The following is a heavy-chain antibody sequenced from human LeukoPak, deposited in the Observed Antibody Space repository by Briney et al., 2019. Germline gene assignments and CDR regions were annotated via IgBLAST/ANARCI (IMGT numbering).Heavy chain of an antibody. V-gene: IGHV1-24*01. CDR1: GYTLTELS. Sequence: ASVEVSCKVSGYTLTELSMHWVRQAPGKGLEWMGGFDPEDGETIYAQKFQGRVTMTEDTSTDTAYMELSSLRSEDTAVYYCATEEIVGATIGSVRLDYWGQGTLVTVSS. J-gene: IGHJ4*02. CDR2: FDPEDGET. CDR3: ATEEIVGATIGSVRLDY. D-gene: IGHD1-26*01.